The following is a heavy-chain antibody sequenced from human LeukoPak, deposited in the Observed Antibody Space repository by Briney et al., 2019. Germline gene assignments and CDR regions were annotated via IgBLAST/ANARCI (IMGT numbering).Heavy chain of an antibody. CDR1: GYTFTGYY. V-gene: IGHV1-2*02. CDR2: INPNSGGT. J-gene: IGHJ3*02. Sequence: ASVTVSCKASGYTFTGYYMHWVRQAPGQGLEWMGWINPNSGGTNYAQKFQGRVTMTRDTSISTAYMELSRLRSDDTAVYYCARTYGSGSRYDAFDIWGQGTMVTVSS. D-gene: IGHD3-10*01. CDR3: ARTYGSGSRYDAFDI.